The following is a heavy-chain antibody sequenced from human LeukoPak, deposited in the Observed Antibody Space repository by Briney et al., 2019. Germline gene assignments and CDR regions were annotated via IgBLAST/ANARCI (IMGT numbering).Heavy chain of an antibody. CDR2: INHSGST. CDR1: GGSISSGDYY. V-gene: IGHV4-30-4*01. Sequence: SQTLSLTCTVSGGSISSGDYYWSWIRQPPGKGLEWIGEINHSGSTNYKPSLKSRVAISVDTSKNQFSLKLISVTAADTAVYCCARWSLSLAGPDYWGQGTLVTVSS. J-gene: IGHJ4*02. D-gene: IGHD6-19*01. CDR3: ARWSLSLAGPDY.